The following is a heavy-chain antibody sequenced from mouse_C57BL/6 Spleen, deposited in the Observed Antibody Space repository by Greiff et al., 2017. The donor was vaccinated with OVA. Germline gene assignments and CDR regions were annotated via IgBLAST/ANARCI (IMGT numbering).Heavy chain of an antibody. V-gene: IGHV5-16*01. Sequence: EVKLVESEGGLVQPGSSMKLSCTASGFTFSDYYMAWVRQVPEKGLEWVAKINYDGSSTYYLDSLKSRFIISRDNAKNILYLQMSSLKSEDTATYYCARRKIYYYGSSYDYFDYWGQGTTLTVSS. CDR2: INYDGSST. CDR1: GFTFSDYY. CDR3: ARRKIYYYGSSYDYFDY. J-gene: IGHJ2*01. D-gene: IGHD1-1*01.